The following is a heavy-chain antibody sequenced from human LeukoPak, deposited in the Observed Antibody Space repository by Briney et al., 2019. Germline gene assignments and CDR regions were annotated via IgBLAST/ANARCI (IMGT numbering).Heavy chain of an antibody. J-gene: IGHJ6*03. Sequence: GASVKVSCKASGYTFTSYGISWVRQAPGQGLEWMGWISAYNGNTNYAQKLQGRVTMTTDTSTSTAYMELRSLRSDDTAVYYCARDHGSGHYYYYYYMDVWGKGTTVTISS. CDR2: ISAYNGNT. D-gene: IGHD3-10*01. V-gene: IGHV1-18*01. CDR1: GYTFTSYG. CDR3: ARDHGSGHYYYYYYMDV.